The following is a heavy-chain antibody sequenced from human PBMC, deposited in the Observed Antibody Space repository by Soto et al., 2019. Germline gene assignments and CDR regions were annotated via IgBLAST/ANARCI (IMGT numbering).Heavy chain of an antibody. D-gene: IGHD6-19*01. V-gene: IGHV1-18*01. CDR2: ISAYNGNT. J-gene: IGHJ4*02. Sequence: ASVKVSCKASGYTFTSYGISWVRQAPGQGLEWMGWISAYNGNTNYAQKLQGRVTMTTDTSTSTAYMELRSLRSDDTAVYYCAERAGYSSGWYYFDYWGQGTLVTVSS. CDR3: AERAGYSSGWYYFDY. CDR1: GYTFTSYG.